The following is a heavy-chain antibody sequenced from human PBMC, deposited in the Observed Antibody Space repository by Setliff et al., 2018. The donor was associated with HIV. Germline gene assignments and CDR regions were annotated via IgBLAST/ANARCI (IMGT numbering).Heavy chain of an antibody. Sequence: ASVKVSCKASGYSFTTHDINWVRQSPGQGLEWMGWMNPDSGNTFYAQKFKGRVTMTRDTSTNTAYMELSSLTSEDTAVYFCARGSMIMLMFILVSAFDIWGHGTMVTVSS. D-gene: IGHD3-16*01. V-gene: IGHV1-8*02. CDR1: GYSFTTHD. CDR2: MNPDSGNT. CDR3: ARGSMIMLMFILVSAFDI. J-gene: IGHJ3*02.